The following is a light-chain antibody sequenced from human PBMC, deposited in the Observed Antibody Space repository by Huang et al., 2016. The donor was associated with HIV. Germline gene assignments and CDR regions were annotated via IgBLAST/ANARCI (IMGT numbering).Light chain of an antibody. J-gene: IGKJ2*01. Sequence: DIQLTQSPSSLPASVGDRVTITCQASQDISNYLNWYQQKPGKAPQLLIYDSSDLQTGVPSRFSGSGAGTNFSFTINNLQPEDFATYFCQQYDNLPRTFGQGTKLEIK. CDR3: QQYDNLPRT. V-gene: IGKV1-33*01. CDR2: DSS. CDR1: QDISNY.